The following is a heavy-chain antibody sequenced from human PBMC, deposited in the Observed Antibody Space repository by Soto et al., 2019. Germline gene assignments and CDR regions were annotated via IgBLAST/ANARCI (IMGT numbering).Heavy chain of an antibody. CDR3: AKDPSTSSWVQGWSNWFDP. J-gene: IGHJ5*02. Sequence: VGSLRLSCAASGFTFSSYAMSWVRQAPGKGLEWVSVISGTGGSTYYADSVKGRFTISRDNSKNTLYLQMNNLRAEDTALYYCAKDPSTSSWVQGWSNWFDPWGRRTLVTVSS. V-gene: IGHV3-23*01. D-gene: IGHD2-2*01. CDR2: ISGTGGST. CDR1: GFTFSSYA.